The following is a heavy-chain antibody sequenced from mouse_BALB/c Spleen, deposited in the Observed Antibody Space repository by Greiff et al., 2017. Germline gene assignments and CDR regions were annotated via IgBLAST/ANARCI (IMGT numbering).Heavy chain of an antibody. V-gene: IGHV1-4*01. CDR1: GYTFTSYT. J-gene: IGHJ2*01. CDR2: INPSSGYT. CDR3: ARQGFDY. Sequence: QVTLKESGAELARPGASVKMSCKASGYTFTSYTMHWVKQRPGQGVEWIGYINPSSGYTNYNQKFKDKATLTADKSSSTAYMQLSSLTSEDSAVYYCARQGFDYWGQGTTLTVSS.